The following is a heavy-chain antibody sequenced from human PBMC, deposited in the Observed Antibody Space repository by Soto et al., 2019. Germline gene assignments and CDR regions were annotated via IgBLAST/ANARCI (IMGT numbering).Heavy chain of an antibody. V-gene: IGHV3-15*01. CDR2: IKSKTDGETT. CDR3: ARGPSYSDSYFDY. J-gene: IGHJ4*02. D-gene: IGHD4-17*01. CDR1: GFTFKNAW. Sequence: PGGSLRLSCAASGFTFKNAWMNWVRQAPGKGLEWVGHIKSKTDGETTDYAAPVKGRFIISRDDSENTVYLQMNSLRLEDTAVYYCARGPSYSDSYFDYWGQGTLVTSPQ.